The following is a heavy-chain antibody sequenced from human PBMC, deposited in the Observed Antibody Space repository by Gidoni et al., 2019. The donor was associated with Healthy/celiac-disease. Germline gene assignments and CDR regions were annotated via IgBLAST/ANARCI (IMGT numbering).Heavy chain of an antibody. CDR1: GFTSSSHW. Sequence: EVQLVEAGGGLVQPGGSLRLSCAASGFTSSSHWMTWVRQAPGKGLEWVANIKQDGSEKYYVASVKGRFTISRDNAKNSLYLQMNSLRAEDTAVYYCASAPTYYYDSSDAFDIWGQGTMVTVSS. J-gene: IGHJ3*02. V-gene: IGHV3-7*01. CDR3: ASAPTYYYDSSDAFDI. D-gene: IGHD3-22*01. CDR2: IKQDGSEK.